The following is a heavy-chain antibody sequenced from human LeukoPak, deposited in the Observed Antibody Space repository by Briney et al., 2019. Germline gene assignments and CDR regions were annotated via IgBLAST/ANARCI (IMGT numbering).Heavy chain of an antibody. J-gene: IGHJ4*02. Sequence: GGSLRLSGAPSGFTIRSYAMSWVRQAPGKGLAWVSSIIGSDGSTYYADSVKGRFTISRDNSKNTLYLQMNSLRAEDTAVYYCAKDPVYCSGGSCYTYFFDYWGQGTLVTVSS. D-gene: IGHD2-15*01. CDR1: GFTIRSYA. CDR3: AKDPVYCSGGSCYTYFFDY. CDR2: IIGSDGST. V-gene: IGHV3-23*01.